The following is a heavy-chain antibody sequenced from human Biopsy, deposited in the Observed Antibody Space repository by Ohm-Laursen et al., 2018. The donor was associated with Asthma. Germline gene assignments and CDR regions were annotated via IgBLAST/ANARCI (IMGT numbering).Heavy chain of an antibody. D-gene: IGHD6-19*01. V-gene: IGHV3-30*04. CDR1: RFTYE. Sequence: ALRLSCAASRFTYEMHWVRQAPGKGLEWVAVISYDGSSIYYADSVKGRFTISRDNSKNTLSLQMKSLTAEDTAVYYCAKEGVAGTHIEDWGQGTLVTVSS. CDR2: ISYDGSSI. J-gene: IGHJ4*02. CDR3: AKEGVAGTHIED.